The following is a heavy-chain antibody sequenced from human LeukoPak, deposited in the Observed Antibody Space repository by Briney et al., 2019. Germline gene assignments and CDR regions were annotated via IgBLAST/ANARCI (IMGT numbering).Heavy chain of an antibody. V-gene: IGHV4-39*01. CDR2: IYYSGST. CDR3: ARHGSSSFDP. D-gene: IGHD3-3*01. J-gene: IGHJ5*02. Sequence: PSETLSLTCTVSGGSISSSSYYWGWIRQPPGKGLEWIGSIYYSGSTYYNPSLKSRVTISVDMSKNQFSLKLSSVTAADTAVYYCARHGSSSFDPWGQGTLVTVSS. CDR1: GGSISSSSYY.